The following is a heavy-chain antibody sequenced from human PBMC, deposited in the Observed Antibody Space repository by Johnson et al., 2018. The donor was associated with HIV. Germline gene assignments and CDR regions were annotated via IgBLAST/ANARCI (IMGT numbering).Heavy chain of an antibody. V-gene: IGHV3-66*02. CDR2: IFTVGDV. CDR1: GITVSSNY. D-gene: IGHD5-18*01. J-gene: IGHJ3*02. CDR3: ARDGRDLVTRGAFDI. Sequence: VQLVESGGGLVQPGGSLRLSCAASGITVSSNYMSWVRQAPGKGLEWGSVIFTVGDVYYEDAVKGRFTITRGNANKMVYLQMDSLRPEATAVYYCARDGRDLVTRGAFDIWGQGTMVTVSS.